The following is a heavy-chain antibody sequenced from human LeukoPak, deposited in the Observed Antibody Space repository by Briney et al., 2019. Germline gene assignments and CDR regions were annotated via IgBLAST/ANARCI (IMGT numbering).Heavy chain of an antibody. J-gene: IGHJ3*02. V-gene: IGHV4-38-2*02. Sequence: ETSETLSLTCTVSGYSISSGYYWGWIRQPPGKGLEWIGSIYHSGSTYYNPSLKSRVTISVDTSKNQFSLKLSSVTAADTAVYYCARDRRVTTFRDAFDIWGQGTMVTVSS. CDR2: IYHSGST. D-gene: IGHD2-21*02. CDR1: GYSISSGYY. CDR3: ARDRRVTTFRDAFDI.